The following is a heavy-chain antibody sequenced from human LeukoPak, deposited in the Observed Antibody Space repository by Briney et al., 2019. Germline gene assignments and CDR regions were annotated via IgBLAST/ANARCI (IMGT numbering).Heavy chain of an antibody. Sequence: SETLSLTCTVSGGSISSYYWSRIRQPPGKGLEWIGYISYSGSTNYNPSLKSRVTISLDTSKNQFSLKLSSVTAADTAVYYCARVNPNWFDPWGQGTLVTVSS. V-gene: IGHV4-59*01. CDR2: ISYSGST. CDR3: ARVNPNWFDP. CDR1: GGSISSYY. J-gene: IGHJ5*02.